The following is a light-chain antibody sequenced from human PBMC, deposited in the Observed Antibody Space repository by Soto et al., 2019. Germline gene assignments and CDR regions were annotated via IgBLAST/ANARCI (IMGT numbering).Light chain of an antibody. CDR3: SSYTRSNTYV. CDR1: SSDVGCYKY. J-gene: IGLJ1*01. CDR2: EVS. V-gene: IGLV2-14*01. Sequence: QSALTQPASVSGSPGQSITISCTGTSSDVGCYKYVSWYQQHPGKVPKLLIYEVSNRPSGVSNRFSGSKSGNTASLTISGLQAEDEADYYCSSYTRSNTYVFGTGTKLTVL.